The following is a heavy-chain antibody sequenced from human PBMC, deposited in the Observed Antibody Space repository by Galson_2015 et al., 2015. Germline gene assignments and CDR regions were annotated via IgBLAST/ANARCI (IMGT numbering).Heavy chain of an antibody. CDR3: ARNAPNPPISNYKGLNYYYYGMDV. Sequence: SLRLSCAASGFTFSSYWMSWVRQAPGKGLEWVANIKQDGSEKYYVDSVKGRFTISRDNAKNSLYLQMNSLRAEDTAVYYCARNAPNPPISNYKGLNYYYYGMDVWGQETTVTVSS. CDR1: GFTFSSYW. CDR2: IKQDGSEK. D-gene: IGHD4-11*01. J-gene: IGHJ6*02. V-gene: IGHV3-7*01.